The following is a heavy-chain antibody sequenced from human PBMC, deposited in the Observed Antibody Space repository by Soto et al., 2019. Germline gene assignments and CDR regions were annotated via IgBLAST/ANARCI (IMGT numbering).Heavy chain of an antibody. CDR3: ARGGPVSVSPAWQLLGYFDY. D-gene: IGHD2-15*01. V-gene: IGHV4-31*03. CDR1: GGSISRGAYF. CDR2: ISYTGAT. J-gene: IGHJ4*02. Sequence: QVHLQESGPGQVRPSQTLSLSCSVSGGSISRGAYFWTWIRQFPGKGLEWIAYISYTGATYYTPYLKSRVTILADTSKNQFSLKLNSVTSADTAVYYCARGGPVSVSPAWQLLGYFDYWGQGTLVTVSS.